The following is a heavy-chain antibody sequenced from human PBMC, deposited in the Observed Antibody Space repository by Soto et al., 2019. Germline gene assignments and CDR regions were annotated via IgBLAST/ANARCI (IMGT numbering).Heavy chain of an antibody. Sequence: LRLSGVASVFPFSNYAMHWVRQAPGKGLGWVAVISSDGSEKYYLDSVRDRFTISRDNSKNTLYLQMNNLRPEDTAMYYCANSWTTLTTGFDFWGQGALVTVSS. CDR2: ISSDGSEK. J-gene: IGHJ4*02. D-gene: IGHD4-17*01. CDR3: ANSWTTLTTGFDF. CDR1: VFPFSNYA. V-gene: IGHV3-30*18.